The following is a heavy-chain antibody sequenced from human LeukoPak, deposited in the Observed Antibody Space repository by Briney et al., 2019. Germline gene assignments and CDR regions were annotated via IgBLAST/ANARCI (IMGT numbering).Heavy chain of an antibody. D-gene: IGHD1-26*01. CDR1: GITFSSHA. CDR3: AKDRSAARVGATPTYYFDY. V-gene: IGHV3-23*01. Sequence: GGSLRLSCAASGITFSSHAMNWVRQAPGEGLEWVSGISGSGGSTYYADSVKGRFAISRDNSKNTLYLQMNSLRAEDTAVYYCAKDRSAARVGATPTYYFDYWGQGTLVTVSS. J-gene: IGHJ4*02. CDR2: ISGSGGST.